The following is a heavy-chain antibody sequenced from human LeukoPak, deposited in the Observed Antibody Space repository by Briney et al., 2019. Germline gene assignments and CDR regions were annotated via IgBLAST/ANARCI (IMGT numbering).Heavy chain of an antibody. V-gene: IGHV3-11*01. Sequence: GGSLRLSCAVSGFTFSDYYMSWIRQAPGKGLEWVSYISSSASTIHYADSVKGRFTISRDNAKNSLYLQMNSLRAEDSAVYYCAREVHTGIDYWGQGTLVTVSS. D-gene: IGHD1-14*01. CDR3: AREVHTGIDY. CDR2: ISSSASTI. J-gene: IGHJ4*02. CDR1: GFTFSDYY.